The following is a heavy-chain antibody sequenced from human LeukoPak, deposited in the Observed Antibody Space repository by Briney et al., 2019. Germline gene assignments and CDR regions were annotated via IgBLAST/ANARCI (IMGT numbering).Heavy chain of an antibody. V-gene: IGHV3-33*01. CDR2: IWYDGSNK. CDR3: ARDNYGDYVRINYYYGMDV. CDR1: GFTFSSYG. J-gene: IGHJ6*02. D-gene: IGHD4-17*01. Sequence: GGSLRLSCAASGFTFSSYGMHWVRQAPGKGLEWVAVIWYDGSNKYCADSVKGRLTISRDNSKNMLYLQMSSLRAEDTAVYYCARDNYGDYVRINYYYGMDVWGQGTTVTVSS.